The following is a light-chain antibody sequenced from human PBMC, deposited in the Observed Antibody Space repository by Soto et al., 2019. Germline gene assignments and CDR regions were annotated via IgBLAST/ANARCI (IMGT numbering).Light chain of an antibody. CDR2: STS. V-gene: IGKV1-17*01. CDR1: QGIGTD. J-gene: IGKJ1*01. Sequence: DIVMTQSPPTLSGSFGDRVTITCRASQGIGTDLGWYRQKPGRAPERLIYSTSSLQSGVPSRFSGSGSGTEFTLTISSLQPDDFATYYCQHYNSYSDAFGQGTKVDI. CDR3: QHYNSYSDA.